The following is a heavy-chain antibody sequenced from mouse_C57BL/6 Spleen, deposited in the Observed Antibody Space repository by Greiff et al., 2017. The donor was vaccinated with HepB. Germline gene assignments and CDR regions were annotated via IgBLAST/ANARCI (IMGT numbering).Heavy chain of an antibody. J-gene: IGHJ1*03. Sequence: QVQLQQPGAELVRPGTSVKLSCKASGYTFTSYWMHWVKQRPGQGLEWIGVIDPSDSYTNYNQKFKGKATLTVDTSSSTAYMQLSSLTSEDSAVYYCARAPTGTGYFDVWGTGTPVTVSS. D-gene: IGHD4-1*02. CDR2: IDPSDSYT. CDR3: ARAPTGTGYFDV. CDR1: GYTFTSYW. V-gene: IGHV1-59*01.